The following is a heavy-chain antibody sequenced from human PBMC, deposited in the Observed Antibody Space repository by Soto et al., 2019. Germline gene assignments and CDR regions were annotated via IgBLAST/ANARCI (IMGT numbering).Heavy chain of an antibody. CDR1: GGTFNNYA. J-gene: IGHJ4*02. Sequence: QVQLVQSGAEVKKPGSSVKVSCKASGGTFNNYAISWVRQAPGQGLEWMGGIIPLFGTANYAQKFEGRVTITADKSTDTAYMELSSLKSEDTALYYCARLIGEGYSGTYALDYWGQGPWSPSPQ. CDR3: ARLIGEGYSGTYALDY. V-gene: IGHV1-69*06. CDR2: IIPLFGTA. D-gene: IGHD1-26*01.